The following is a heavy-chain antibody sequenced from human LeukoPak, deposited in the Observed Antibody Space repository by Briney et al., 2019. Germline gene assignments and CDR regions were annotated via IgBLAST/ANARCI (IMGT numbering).Heavy chain of an antibody. J-gene: IGHJ4*02. D-gene: IGHD1-26*01. CDR3: AKDSGSYSGPRTAFDY. CDR1: GGSISSSSYY. V-gene: IGHV4-39*07. Sequence: SETLSLTCTVSGGSISSSSYYWGWIRQPPEKGLEWIGSIYYSGSTYYNPSLKSRVTISVDTPKNQFSLKLSSVTAADTAVYYCAKDSGSYSGPRTAFDYWGQGTLVTVSS. CDR2: IYYSGST.